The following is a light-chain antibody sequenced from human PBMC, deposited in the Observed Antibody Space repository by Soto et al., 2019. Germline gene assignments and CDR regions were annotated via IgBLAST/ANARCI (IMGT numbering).Light chain of an antibody. CDR2: DAS. J-gene: IGKJ5*01. Sequence: ESVLTQSPGTLYLSPGQRATLSCRASQSLSSSYLAWYQQKPGQAPRLLIYDASNRATGIPARFSGSGSGTDFTLTISSLEPEDFAVYYCQQRSNWPPPITFGQGTRLEI. CDR3: QQRSNWPPPIT. V-gene: IGKV3D-20*02. CDR1: QSLSSSY.